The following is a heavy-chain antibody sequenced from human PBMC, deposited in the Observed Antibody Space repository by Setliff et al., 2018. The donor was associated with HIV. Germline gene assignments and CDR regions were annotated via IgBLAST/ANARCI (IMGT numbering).Heavy chain of an antibody. CDR2: ITPLLGTT. D-gene: IGHD6-6*01. V-gene: IGHV1-69*05. CDR3: ARGGIAARRWDNWFDP. Sequence: SVKVSCKASGGTFSSYGITWVRQAPGQGLEWMGGITPLLGTTNYAQRFQSRVTLTTDESTNTVFMDLSSLRSEDTAVYYCARGGIAARRWDNWFDPWGQGTLVTVSS. J-gene: IGHJ5*02. CDR1: GGTFSSYG.